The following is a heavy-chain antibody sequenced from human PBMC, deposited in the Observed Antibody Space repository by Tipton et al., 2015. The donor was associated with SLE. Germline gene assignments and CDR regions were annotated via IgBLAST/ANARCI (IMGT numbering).Heavy chain of an antibody. J-gene: IGHJ5*02. CDR1: GFTFDDYA. V-gene: IGHV3-9*01. CDR2: ISWNSGSI. Sequence: SLRLSCAASGFTFDDYAMHWVRQAPGKGLEWVSGISWNSGSIGYADSVKSRFTISRDNAKNSLYLQMNSLRAEDTALYYCAKAPAYNWFDPWGQGTLVTVSS. CDR3: AKAPAYNWFDP.